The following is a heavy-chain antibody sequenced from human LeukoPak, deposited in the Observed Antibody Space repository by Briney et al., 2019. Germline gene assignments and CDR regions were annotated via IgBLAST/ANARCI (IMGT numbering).Heavy chain of an antibody. Sequence: GGSLRLSCAASGFTFSSYGMHWVRQAPGKGLEWVAVISYDGSNKYYADSVKGRFTISRDNSKNTLYPQMNSLRAEDTAVYYCANEYSATDFLSSRHRGYYFDYWGQGTLVTVSS. CDR1: GFTFSSYG. D-gene: IGHD3-10*01. J-gene: IGHJ4*02. CDR3: ANEYSATDFLSSRHRGYYFDY. V-gene: IGHV3-30*18. CDR2: ISYDGSNK.